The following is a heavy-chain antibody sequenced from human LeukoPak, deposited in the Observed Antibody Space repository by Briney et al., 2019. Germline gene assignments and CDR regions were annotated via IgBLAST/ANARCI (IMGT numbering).Heavy chain of an antibody. CDR2: IYYSGST. Sequence: NPSETLSLTCTVSGGSVSSGSYYWSWIRQPPGKGLEWIGYIYYSGSTNYNPSLKSRVTISVDTSKNQFSLKLSSVTAADTAVYYCASFYSGGYFDYWGQGTLVTVSS. V-gene: IGHV4-61*01. D-gene: IGHD3-10*01. J-gene: IGHJ4*02. CDR1: GGSVSSGSYY. CDR3: ASFYSGGYFDY.